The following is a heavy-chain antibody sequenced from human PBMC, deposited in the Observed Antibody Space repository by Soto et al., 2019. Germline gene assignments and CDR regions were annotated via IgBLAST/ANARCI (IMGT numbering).Heavy chain of an antibody. CDR3: ARDRGTRPYYYYGIDV. CDR1: GFTFSSYW. V-gene: IGHV3-7*01. Sequence: PGGSLRLSCAASGFTFSSYWMSWVRQAPGKGLEWVANIKQDGSEKYYVDSVKGRFTISRDNAKNSLYLQMNSLRAEDTAVYYCARDRGTRPYYYYGIDVWGQGTTVTVSS. J-gene: IGHJ6*02. CDR2: IKQDGSEK. D-gene: IGHD1-7*01.